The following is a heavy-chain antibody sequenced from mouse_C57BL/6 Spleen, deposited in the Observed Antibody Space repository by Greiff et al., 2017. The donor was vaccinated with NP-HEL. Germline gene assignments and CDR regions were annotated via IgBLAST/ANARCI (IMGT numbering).Heavy chain of an antibody. CDR2: INPNNGGT. J-gene: IGHJ1*03. CDR1: GYTFTDYY. V-gene: IGHV1-26*01. CDR3: ARSGQIYYYGSRNYWYFDV. Sequence: EVQLQQSGPELVKPGASVKISCKASGYTFTDYYMNWVKQSHGKSLEWIGDINPNNGGTSYNQKFKGKATLTVDKSSSTAYMELRSLTSEDSAVYYCARSGQIYYYGSRNYWYFDVWGTGTTVTVSS. D-gene: IGHD1-1*01.